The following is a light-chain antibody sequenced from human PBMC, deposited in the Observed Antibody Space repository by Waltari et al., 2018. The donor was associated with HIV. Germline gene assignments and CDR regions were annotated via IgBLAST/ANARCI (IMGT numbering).Light chain of an antibody. CDR1: RSTIGSNT. J-gene: IGLJ1*01. CDR2: SNN. Sequence: QSELTQPASASGTPGQTVTFTCSGGRSTIGSNTVNWYRQFPGAAPKLLIYSNNQRPSGVPDRFSGSKSGTSASLAISGLQSGDEADYYCAAWDDSLNVYLFGPGTKATVL. CDR3: AAWDDSLNVYL. V-gene: IGLV1-44*01.